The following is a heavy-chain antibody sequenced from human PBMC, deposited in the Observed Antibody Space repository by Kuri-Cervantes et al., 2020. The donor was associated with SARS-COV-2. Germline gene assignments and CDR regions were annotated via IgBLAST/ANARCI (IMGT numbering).Heavy chain of an antibody. Sequence: ASVKVSCKASGYTFTEYYIHWVRQAPGQGLEWMGWINPNSGGTKYAEKFQGRVTMTRDTSISTAYMELSRLRSDDTAVYYCARDSAGLYSSSSWNWFDPWGQGTLVTVSS. CDR1: GYTFTEYY. CDR3: ARDSAGLYSSSSWNWFDP. D-gene: IGHD6-6*01. V-gene: IGHV1-2*02. J-gene: IGHJ5*02. CDR2: INPNSGGT.